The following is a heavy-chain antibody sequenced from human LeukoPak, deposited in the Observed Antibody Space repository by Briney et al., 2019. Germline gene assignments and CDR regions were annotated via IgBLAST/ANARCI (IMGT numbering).Heavy chain of an antibody. CDR3: ATSSGYYSEAFDI. J-gene: IGHJ3*02. Sequence: GGSLRLSCAASGFTFSSYEMNWVRQAPGKGLEWVSYISSSGSTIYYADSVKGRFTISRDNAKNSLYLQMNSLRAEDTAVYYCATSSGYYSEAFDIWGQGTMVTVSS. CDR1: GFTFSSYE. CDR2: ISSSGSTI. V-gene: IGHV3-48*03. D-gene: IGHD3-22*01.